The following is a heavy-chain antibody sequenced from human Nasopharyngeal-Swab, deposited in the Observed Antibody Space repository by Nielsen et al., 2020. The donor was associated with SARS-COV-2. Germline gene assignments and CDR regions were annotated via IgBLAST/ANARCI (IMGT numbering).Heavy chain of an antibody. CDR2: ITWDSVTR. Sequence: GGSLRLSCAGSGFTFDDYAMHWVRQAPGKGLEWVAGITWDSVTRAHADSVMGRFTISRDNAKNSLYLQMDALRPEDTALYYCAKGSGFCGGDCESPFDYWGQGTLVTVSS. CDR1: GFTFDDYA. J-gene: IGHJ4*02. V-gene: IGHV3-9*01. CDR3: AKGSGFCGGDCESPFDY. D-gene: IGHD2-21*02.